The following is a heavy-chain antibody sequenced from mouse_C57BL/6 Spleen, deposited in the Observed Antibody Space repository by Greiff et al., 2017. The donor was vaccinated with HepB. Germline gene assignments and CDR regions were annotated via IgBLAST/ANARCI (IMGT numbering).Heavy chain of an antibody. Sequence: QVQLKQPGAELVKPGASVKLSCKASGYTFTSYWMQWVKQRPGQGLEWIGEIDPSDSYTNYNQKFKGKATLTVDTSSSTAYMQLSSLTSEDSAVYYCARLETTIDYWGQGTTLTVSS. V-gene: IGHV1-50*01. CDR2: IDPSDSYT. CDR3: ARLETTIDY. J-gene: IGHJ2*01. CDR1: GYTFTSYW. D-gene: IGHD2-12*01.